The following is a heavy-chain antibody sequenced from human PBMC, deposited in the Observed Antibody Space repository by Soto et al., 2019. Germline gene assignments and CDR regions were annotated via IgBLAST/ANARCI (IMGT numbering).Heavy chain of an antibody. CDR1: GFTFSSYA. CDR2: ISGSGGST. V-gene: IGHV3-23*01. D-gene: IGHD6-19*01. CDR3: TTTSRSGWSS. Sequence: GGSLRLSCAASGFTFSSYAMSWVRQAPGKGLEWVSAISGSGGSTYYADSVKGRFTISRDDSKNTLYLQMNSLKTEDTAVYYSTTTSRSGWSSWGQGALVTVSS. J-gene: IGHJ4*02.